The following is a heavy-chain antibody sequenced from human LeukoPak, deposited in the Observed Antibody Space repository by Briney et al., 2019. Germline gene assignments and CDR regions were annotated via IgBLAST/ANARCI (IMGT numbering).Heavy chain of an antibody. CDR3: ARHWGWGGGDWFDS. D-gene: IGHD3-16*01. CDR1: GGSISSHY. V-gene: IGHV4-59*08. J-gene: IGHJ5*01. Sequence: SETLSLTCTVSGGSISSHYWSWIRQPPGKGLEWIGYIYSSGSTKYNPSLKSRVTISVDTSKNQFSLKLSSLTAADTAVYYCARHWGWGGGDWFDSWGQGTPVTVSS. CDR2: IYSSGST.